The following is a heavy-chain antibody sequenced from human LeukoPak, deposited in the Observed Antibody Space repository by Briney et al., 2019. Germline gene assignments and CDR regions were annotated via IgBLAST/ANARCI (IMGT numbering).Heavy chain of an antibody. D-gene: IGHD3-22*01. V-gene: IGHV1-69*05. Sequence: SVKVSCKASGGTFSSYAISWVRQAPGEGLEWMGRIIPIFGTANYAQKFQGRVTITTDESTSTAYMELSSLRSEDTAVYYCARDKGSSGYYRTYYFDYWGQGTLVTVSS. CDR1: GGTFSSYA. CDR3: ARDKGSSGYYRTYYFDY. CDR2: IIPIFGTA. J-gene: IGHJ4*02.